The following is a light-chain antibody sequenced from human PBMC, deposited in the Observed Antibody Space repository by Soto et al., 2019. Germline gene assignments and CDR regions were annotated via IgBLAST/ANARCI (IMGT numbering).Light chain of an antibody. CDR1: QSISTE. V-gene: IGKV3-15*01. CDR3: QQGHNWPLT. Sequence: EIAMTQSPATLSVSPGERANLSCRASQSISTELAWYQQIRGQPPRLLIYSASTRATGVPARFTGSGSGSEFTLTISGLQSEDFAIYYCQQGHNWPLTFGQGTRLEI. CDR2: SAS. J-gene: IGKJ2*01.